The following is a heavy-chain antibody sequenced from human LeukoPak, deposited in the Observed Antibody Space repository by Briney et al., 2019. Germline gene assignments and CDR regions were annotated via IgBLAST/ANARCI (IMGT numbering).Heavy chain of an antibody. CDR1: GYTFTSYD. CDR3: ARGRRRTSTPNYYYYMDV. Sequence: ASVKVFCKASGYTFTSYDINWVRQATGQGLEWMGWMNPNSGNTGYAQKFQGRVTMTRNTSISTAYMELSSLRSEDTAVYYCARGRRRTSTPNYYYYMDVWGKGTTVTVSS. D-gene: IGHD2-2*01. CDR2: MNPNSGNT. V-gene: IGHV1-8*01. J-gene: IGHJ6*03.